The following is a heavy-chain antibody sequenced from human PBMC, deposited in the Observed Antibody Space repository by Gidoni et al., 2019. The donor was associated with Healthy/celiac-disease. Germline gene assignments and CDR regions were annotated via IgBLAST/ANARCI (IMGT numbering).Heavy chain of an antibody. D-gene: IGHD3-22*01. Sequence: QLQLQESGPGLVKHSETLSLTCTVSGGSISSSSYYWGWIRQPPGKGLEWIGSIYYSGSTYYNPSLKSRVTISVDTSKNQFSLKLSSVTAADTAVYYCARASSSGYGWFDPWGQGTLVTVSS. CDR1: GGSISSSSYY. CDR3: ARASSSGYGWFDP. J-gene: IGHJ5*02. CDR2: IYYSGST. V-gene: IGHV4-39*01.